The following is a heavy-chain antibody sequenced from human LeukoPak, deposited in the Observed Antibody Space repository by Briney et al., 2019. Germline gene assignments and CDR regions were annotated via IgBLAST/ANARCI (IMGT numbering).Heavy chain of an antibody. CDR3: ATVRATVVTHDAFDI. CDR2: ISGSGGST. V-gene: IGHV3-23*01. J-gene: IGHJ3*02. D-gene: IGHD4-23*01. Sequence: QTGGSLRLXCAASGFTFSSYAMSWVRQAPGKGLESVSAISGSGGSTYYADSVKGRFTISRDNSKNTLYLQMNSLRAEDTAVYYCATVRATVVTHDAFDIWGQGTMVTVSS. CDR1: GFTFSSYA.